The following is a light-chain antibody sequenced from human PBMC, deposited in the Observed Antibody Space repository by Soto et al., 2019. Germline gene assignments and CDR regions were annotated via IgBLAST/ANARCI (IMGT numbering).Light chain of an antibody. Sequence: EIVLTQSPGTLSLSPGERATLSCRASQRITRSFLAWYQQKPGQAPRLLIYGASSRAPGIPDKFSGSGSETDFTLTISRLEPEDFAVYYCQQYGSSLPLTFGGGTKVEIK. J-gene: IGKJ4*01. CDR3: QQYGSSLPLT. CDR1: QRITRSF. CDR2: GAS. V-gene: IGKV3-20*01.